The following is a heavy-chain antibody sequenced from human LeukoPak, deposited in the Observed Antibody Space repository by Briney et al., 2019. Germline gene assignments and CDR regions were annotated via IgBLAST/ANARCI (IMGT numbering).Heavy chain of an antibody. CDR3: ARDDYGDQGGSDY. V-gene: IGHV3-48*04. J-gene: IGHJ4*02. D-gene: IGHD4-17*01. CDR1: GFTFSSYG. CDR2: ITFSSTI. Sequence: GGSLRLSCAASGFTFSSYGMNWGRQAPGKGLEWVSAITFSSTIYYADSVKGRFTISRDNAKNTLYLQMNSLRAEDTAVYYCARDDYGDQGGSDYWGQGTLVTVSS.